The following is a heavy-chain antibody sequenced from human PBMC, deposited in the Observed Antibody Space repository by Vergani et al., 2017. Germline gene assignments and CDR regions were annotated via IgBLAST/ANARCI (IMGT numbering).Heavy chain of an antibody. J-gene: IGHJ5*02. CDR1: GGTFSSYT. D-gene: IGHD5-18*01. V-gene: IGHV1-69*02. CDR3: ARGVAPTYTDWFDP. Sequence: QVQLVQSGAEVKKPGSSVKVSCKASGGTFSSYTISWVRQAPGQGLEWMGRIIPILGIANYAQMFQGRVTITADKSTSTAYMELSSLRSEDTAVYYCARGVAPTYTDWFDPWGQGTLVTVSS. CDR2: IIPILGIA.